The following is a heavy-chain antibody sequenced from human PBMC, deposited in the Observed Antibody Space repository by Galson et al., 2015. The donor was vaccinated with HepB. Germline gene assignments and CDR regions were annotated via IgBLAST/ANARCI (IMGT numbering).Heavy chain of an antibody. Sequence: QSGAEVKKPGESLRISCNGSGYSFTSYWISWVRQMPGKGLEWMGRIDPSDSYTNYSPSFQGHVTISADKSISTAYLQWSSLKASDTAMYYFARQHVGGGDCCDFDYWGQGTLVTVSS. D-gene: IGHD2-21*01. CDR1: GYSFTSYW. J-gene: IGHJ4*02. V-gene: IGHV5-10-1*01. CDR3: ARQHVGGGDCCDFDY. CDR2: IDPSDSYT.